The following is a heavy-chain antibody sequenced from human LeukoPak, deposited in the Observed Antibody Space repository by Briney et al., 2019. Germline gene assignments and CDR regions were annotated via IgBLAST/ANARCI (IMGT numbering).Heavy chain of an antibody. V-gene: IGHV4-30-4*01. CDR3: ARAVALWFGEWDAFDI. CDR1: GGSISSGDYY. J-gene: IGHJ3*02. Sequence: PSETLSLTCTVSGGSISSGDYYWSRIRQPPGKGLEWIGYIYYSGSTYYNPSLKSRVTISVDTSKNQFSLKLSSVTAADTAVYYCARAVALWFGEWDAFDIWGQGTMVTVSS. CDR2: IYYSGST. D-gene: IGHD3-10*01.